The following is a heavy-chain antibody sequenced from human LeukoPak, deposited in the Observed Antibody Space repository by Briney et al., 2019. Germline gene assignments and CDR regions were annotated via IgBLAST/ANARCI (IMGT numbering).Heavy chain of an antibody. Sequence: ASVKVSCKASGYTFTGYYMHWVRQAPGQGLEWMGWINPNSGGTNYAQKFQGRVTMTTDTSTSTAYMELRSLRSDDTAVYYCTRGPGIAPAGTHFHHWGQGTLVTVSS. J-gene: IGHJ1*01. CDR3: TRGPGIAPAGTHFHH. D-gene: IGHD6-13*01. V-gene: IGHV1-2*02. CDR2: INPNSGGT. CDR1: GYTFTGYY.